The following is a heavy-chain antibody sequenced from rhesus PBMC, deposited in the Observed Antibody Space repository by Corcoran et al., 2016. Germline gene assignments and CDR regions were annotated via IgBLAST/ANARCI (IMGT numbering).Heavy chain of an antibody. Sequence: QVQLQESGPGLVKPSETLSLTCAVSGGSISSGYGWSWLRQPPGKGLEWRGHMYGSSWSTYYNPSLKSRVTISKDTSKNQCSLKLSSVTAADTAVYYCARGASYGLDSWGQGVVVTVSS. CDR2: MYGSSWST. CDR1: GGSISSGYG. V-gene: IGHV4S7*01. CDR3: ARGASYGLDS. J-gene: IGHJ6*01.